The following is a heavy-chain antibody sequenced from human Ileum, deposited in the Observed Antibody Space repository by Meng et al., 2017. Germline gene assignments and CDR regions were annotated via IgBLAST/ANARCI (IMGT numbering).Heavy chain of an antibody. J-gene: IGHJ4*02. CDR3: TKRVPAIAASKSPAAY. CDR2: ISGDAAFT. CDR1: GFPFSTYD. Sequence: GESLKISCAASGFPFSTYDMSWVRQAPGQGLEWVSSISGDAAFTYYADSVRGRFTISRDNSKSTLYLQMNNLRADDTAVYYCTKRVPAIAASKSPAAYWGQGTLVTVSS. V-gene: IGHV3-23*01. D-gene: IGHD6-13*01.